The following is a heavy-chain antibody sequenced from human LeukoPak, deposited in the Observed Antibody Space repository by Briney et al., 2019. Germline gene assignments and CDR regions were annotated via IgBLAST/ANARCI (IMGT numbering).Heavy chain of an antibody. J-gene: IGHJ4*02. D-gene: IGHD5-24*01. CDR2: IYDSGST. V-gene: IGHV4-39*07. Sequence: SETLSLTCTVSGGSIRSSYYYWGGIRQPPGKGLEWIGSIYDSGSTYYSPSLKSRVTISVDTSKNQFSLKLSSVTAADTAVYYCARARRDGYNYFDYWGQGTLVTVSS. CDR1: GGSIRSSYYY. CDR3: ARARRDGYNYFDY.